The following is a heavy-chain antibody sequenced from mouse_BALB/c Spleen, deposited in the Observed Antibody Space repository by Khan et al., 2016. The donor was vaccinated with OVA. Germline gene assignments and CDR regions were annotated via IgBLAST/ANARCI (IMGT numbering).Heavy chain of an antibody. CDR3: ARNYRSDVDFDY. CDR1: GYTFTSYV. V-gene: IGHV1S136*01. CDR2: IYPYNDGT. J-gene: IGHJ2*01. Sequence: EVQLQESGPELVKPGASVKMSCKASGYTFTSYVIHWVKQKPGQGLEWIGYIYPYNDGTKYNEKFKGKATLTSDKSSSTTYMELSSLTSEDSAVSYCARNYRSDVDFDYWGQGTTLTVSS. D-gene: IGHD2-14*01.